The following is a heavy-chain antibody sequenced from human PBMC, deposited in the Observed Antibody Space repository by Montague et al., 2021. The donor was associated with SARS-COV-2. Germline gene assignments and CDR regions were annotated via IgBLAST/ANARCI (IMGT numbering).Heavy chain of an antibody. D-gene: IGHD5-18*01. CDR2: ISMSETRT. V-gene: IGHV3-48*04. CDR1: GFTFSSYS. J-gene: IGHJ4*02. Sequence: SLRLSCAAAGFTFSSYSMNWVRQAPGKGLEWISYISMSETRTQYADSVKGRFTISRDNARHSLYLQMRSLTGGDTAVYYCARVASEHTAMAPDYWGQGTLVTVSS. CDR3: ARVASEHTAMAPDY.